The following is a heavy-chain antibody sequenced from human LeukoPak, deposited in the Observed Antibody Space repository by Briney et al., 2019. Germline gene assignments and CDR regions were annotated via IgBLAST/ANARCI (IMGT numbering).Heavy chain of an antibody. Sequence: PGGSLRLSCATSGFTFDDYAMHWVRQAPGKGLEWVSLISGDGGTTYCADSVKGRFTISTDNSKSSLYLQMNSLRAEDTALYYCAKDIYRGGYPPLFDYWGQGTLVTVSS. CDR1: GFTFDDYA. J-gene: IGHJ4*02. V-gene: IGHV3-43*02. D-gene: IGHD3-22*01. CDR3: AKDIYRGGYPPLFDY. CDR2: ISGDGGTT.